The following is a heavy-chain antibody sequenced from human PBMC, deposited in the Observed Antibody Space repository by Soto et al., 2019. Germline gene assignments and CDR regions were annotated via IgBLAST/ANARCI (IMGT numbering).Heavy chain of an antibody. CDR3: AKGRGEMNWANYYGLDV. V-gene: IGHV3-30*18. CDR1: GFNFPRLG. Sequence: QVQLVESGGGVVQPGRSLRLSCAASGFNFPRLGMHWVRQAPGKGLEWVALITYEGSQIYYADAVKGRFTISRDNGDNTLSLQMDNLRTEDTATYFCAKGRGEMNWANYYGLDVWGQGTTVTVSS. J-gene: IGHJ6*02. CDR2: ITYEGSQI. D-gene: IGHD7-27*01.